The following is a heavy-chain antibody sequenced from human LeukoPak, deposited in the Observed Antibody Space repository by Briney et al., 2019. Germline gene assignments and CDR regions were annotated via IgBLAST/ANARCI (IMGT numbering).Heavy chain of an antibody. CDR2: INPSGGST. CDR1: GYTFTGYY. Sequence: ASVKVSCKASGYTFTGYYMHWVRQAPGQGLEWMGIINPSGGSTSYAQKFQGRVTMTRDTSTSTVYMEPSSLRSEDTAVYYCARDRAAAEDYYYYYGMDVWGQGTTVTVSS. V-gene: IGHV1-46*01. D-gene: IGHD6-13*01. J-gene: IGHJ6*02. CDR3: ARDRAAAEDYYYYYGMDV.